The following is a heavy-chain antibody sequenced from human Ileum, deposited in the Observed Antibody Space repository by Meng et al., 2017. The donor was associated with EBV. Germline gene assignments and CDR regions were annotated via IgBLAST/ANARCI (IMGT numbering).Heavy chain of an antibody. V-gene: IGHV4-61*08. J-gene: IGHJ4*02. CDR3: ARDGYSSGSD. Sequence: QVQLQESGPGLVKPSETLSITCSVSGGSVSSGGNYWSWIRQPPGKGLEWIGYIYNSGSTNYNPSLKSRVTISVDTSKNQFSLKLSSVTAADTAVYYCARDGYSSGSDWGQGTLVTVSS. CDR2: IYNSGST. CDR1: GGSVSSGGNY. D-gene: IGHD6-19*01.